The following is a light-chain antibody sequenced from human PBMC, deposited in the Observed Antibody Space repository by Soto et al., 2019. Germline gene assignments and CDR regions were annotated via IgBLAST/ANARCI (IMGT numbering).Light chain of an antibody. J-gene: IGKJ4*01. Sequence: DIQLTQSPSFLSASVGDRVTITCRASQGISSYLAWYQQKSGKAPKLLIYVASTLQSGVPSRFSGSGSGTEFTLTISSLQPEEFATYYCPQFSAYPLTFGGGTKVEIK. V-gene: IGKV1-9*01. CDR1: QGISSY. CDR2: VAS. CDR3: PQFSAYPLT.